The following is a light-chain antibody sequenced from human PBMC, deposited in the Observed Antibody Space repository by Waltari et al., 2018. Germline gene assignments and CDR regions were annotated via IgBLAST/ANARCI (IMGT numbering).Light chain of an antibody. J-gene: IGLJ2*01. Sequence: QSALTQPPSASGSRGQSVTISCTGTSSDVWGYNFVSWYQQHPGKAPKLIIYEVTKRPSGGPVRFSCSKSGNTASLTVSGLQTEDEADYYCSSFAGTNTRLGVLFGGGTKLTFL. V-gene: IGLV2-8*01. CDR3: SSFAGTNTRLGVL. CDR2: EVT. CDR1: SSDVWGYNF.